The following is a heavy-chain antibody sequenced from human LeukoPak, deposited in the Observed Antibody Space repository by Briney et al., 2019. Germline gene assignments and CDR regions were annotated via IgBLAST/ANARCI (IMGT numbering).Heavy chain of an antibody. CDR1: GFTVSSNY. V-gene: IGHV3-23*01. CDR3: AKAVSSSKYYQYYMDV. J-gene: IGHJ6*03. Sequence: PGGSLRLSCAASGFTVSSNYMSWVRQAPGKGLEWVSGIRGSGGSTYYADSVKGRFTISGDSSKNTLQLQLNSLRAEDTAVYYCAKAVSSSKYYQYYMDVWGKGTTVTVSS. D-gene: IGHD6-6*01. CDR2: IRGSGGST.